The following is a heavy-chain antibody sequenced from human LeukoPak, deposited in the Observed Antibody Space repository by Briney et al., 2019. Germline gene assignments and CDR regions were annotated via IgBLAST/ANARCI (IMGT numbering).Heavy chain of an antibody. J-gene: IGHJ4*02. Sequence: SVKVSCKASGGTFSSYAISWVRQAPGQGLEWMGRIIPILGIANYAQKFQGRVTITADKSTSTAYMELSSLRSEDTAAYYCARDIYGSGSYYYYWGQGTLVTVSS. CDR2: IIPILGIA. V-gene: IGHV1-69*04. D-gene: IGHD3-10*01. CDR3: ARDIYGSGSYYYY. CDR1: GGTFSSYA.